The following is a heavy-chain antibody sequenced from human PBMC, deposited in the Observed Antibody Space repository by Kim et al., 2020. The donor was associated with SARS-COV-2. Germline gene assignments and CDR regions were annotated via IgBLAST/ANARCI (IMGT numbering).Heavy chain of an antibody. V-gene: IGHV3-21*01. J-gene: IGHJ4*02. D-gene: IGHD3-10*01. CDR3: ARESEYYGSGSYYISN. CDR1: GFTFSSYS. CDR2: ISSSSSYI. Sequence: GGSLRLSCAASGFTFSSYSMNWVRQAPGKGLEWVSSISSSSSYIYYADSVKGRFTISRDNAKNSLYLQMNSLRAEDTAVYYCARESEYYGSGSYYISNWGQGTLVTVSS.